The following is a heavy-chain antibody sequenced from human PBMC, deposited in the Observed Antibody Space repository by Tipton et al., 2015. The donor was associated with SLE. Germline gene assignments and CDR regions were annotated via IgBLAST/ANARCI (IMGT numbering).Heavy chain of an antibody. V-gene: IGHV4-38-2*01. D-gene: IGHD6-19*01. Sequence: TLSLTCAVSGYSISSGYYWGWIRQPPGKGLEWIGSIYHSGSTNYNPSLKSRVTISVDTSKNQFSLKLSSVTAADTAVYYCARGYSSGWCVYWGQGTLVTVSS. CDR2: IYHSGST. J-gene: IGHJ4*02. CDR1: GYSISSGYY. CDR3: ARGYSSGWCVY.